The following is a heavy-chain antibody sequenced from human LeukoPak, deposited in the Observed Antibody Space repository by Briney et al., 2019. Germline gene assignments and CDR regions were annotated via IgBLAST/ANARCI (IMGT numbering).Heavy chain of an antibody. D-gene: IGHD6-13*01. Sequence: GGSLRLSCAASGFTFSSYGMHWVRQAPGKGLEWVGVIWYDGSNKYYADSVKGRFTISRDNSKNTLYLQMNSLRAEDTAVYYCARTESSSWSNYYYYYGMDVWGQGTTVTFSS. CDR2: IWYDGSNK. CDR1: GFTFSSYG. V-gene: IGHV3-33*01. CDR3: ARTESSSWSNYYYYYGMDV. J-gene: IGHJ6*02.